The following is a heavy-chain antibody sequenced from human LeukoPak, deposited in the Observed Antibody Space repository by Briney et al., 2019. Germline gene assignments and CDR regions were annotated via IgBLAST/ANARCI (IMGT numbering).Heavy chain of an antibody. CDR3: VTDGGQLPYYFTY. D-gene: IGHD3-22*01. Sequence: RPGGSLRLSCAASGFTFPNAWIYWVRQAPGKGLEWVGRIKKKTDRRTTDYSAPVEGRFTISRDDSRNTVYLQMDSLKTEDTAMYYCVTDGGQLPYYFTYWGQGTLVTVSS. CDR1: GFTFPNAW. CDR2: IKKKTDRRTT. J-gene: IGHJ1*01. V-gene: IGHV3-15*01.